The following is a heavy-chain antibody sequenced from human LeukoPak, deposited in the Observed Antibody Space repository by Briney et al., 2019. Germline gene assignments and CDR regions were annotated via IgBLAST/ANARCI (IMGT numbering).Heavy chain of an antibody. D-gene: IGHD6-6*01. CDR2: IYPGDSDI. Sequence: GESLKISCKGSGYSFTSYWIGWVRQMPGKGLEWMGIIYPGDSDIRYSPSFRGQVTISADTSISTAYLQWSSLEASDTAMYYCARQYSSSSGGDYWGQGTLVTVSS. J-gene: IGHJ4*02. CDR1: GYSFTSYW. V-gene: IGHV5-51*01. CDR3: ARQYSSSSGGDY.